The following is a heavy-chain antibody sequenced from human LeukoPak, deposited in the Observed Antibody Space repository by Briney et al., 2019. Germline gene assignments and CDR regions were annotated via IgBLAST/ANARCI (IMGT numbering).Heavy chain of an antibody. CDR2: IKSDGST. V-gene: IGHV3-74*01. CDR1: GFTLTTYW. CDR3: ARAPSEVGGYYPEYFRH. J-gene: IGHJ1*01. D-gene: IGHD3-22*01. Sequence: GGSLRLSSAASGFTLTTYWMHSVPQAPGKGLLWVSRIKSDGSTNYADSVKGRFTISRDNAKNTVSLQMNSLRAEDTGVYYCARAPSEVGGYYPEYFRHWGQGTLVTVSS.